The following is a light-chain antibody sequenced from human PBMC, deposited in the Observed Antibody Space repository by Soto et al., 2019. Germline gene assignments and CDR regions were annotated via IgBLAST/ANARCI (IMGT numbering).Light chain of an antibody. Sequence: EVVLTQSPATLSLSPGDRATLSCRASQSVSHALAWYQPKPGQAPRLLIHDASSRATGIPARFSGSGSETDFTLTISRLEPEDVAVYYCQQRGRGPPSITFGQGTRLEIK. CDR3: QQRGRGPPSIT. V-gene: IGKV3-11*01. CDR2: DAS. J-gene: IGKJ5*01. CDR1: QSVSHA.